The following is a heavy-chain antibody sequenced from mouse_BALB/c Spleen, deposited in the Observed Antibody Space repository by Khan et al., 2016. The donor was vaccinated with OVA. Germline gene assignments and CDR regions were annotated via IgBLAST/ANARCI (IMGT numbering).Heavy chain of an antibody. CDR1: GYTFTSYW. Sequence: QVQLKESGAELANPGASVKMSCKASGYTFTSYWMHWVKQRPGQGLEWIGYINPSSGYTEYNQNFRDKATLTADKSSSTAYLQRSSLTSEDSAVYYCARDRIDYWGQGTTLTVSS. CDR3: ARDRIDY. J-gene: IGHJ2*01. CDR2: INPSSGYT. V-gene: IGHV1-7*01.